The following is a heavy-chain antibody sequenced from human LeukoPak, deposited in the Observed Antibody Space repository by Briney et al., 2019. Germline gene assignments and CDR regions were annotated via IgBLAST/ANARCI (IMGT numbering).Heavy chain of an antibody. CDR1: GFTFSSYG. CDR2: IWYDGSNK. D-gene: IGHD5-12*01. V-gene: IGHV3-33*01. CDR3: AREYSGHVLYYGMDV. J-gene: IGHJ6*02. Sequence: RPGGSLRLSCAASGFTFSSYGMHWVRQAPGKGLEWVAVIWYDGSNKYYADSVKGRFTISRDNSKNTLYLQMNSLRAEDTAVYYCAREYSGHVLYYGMDVWGQGTTVTVSS.